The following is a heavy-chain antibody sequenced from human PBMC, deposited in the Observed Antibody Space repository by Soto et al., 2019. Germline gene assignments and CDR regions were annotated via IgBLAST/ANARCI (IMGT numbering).Heavy chain of an antibody. CDR3: ARDATFGTKGGSFDI. Sequence: GGSLRLSCAASGFTFRIYSMHWVRQSPGKGLEWVAVMWYDGTNKYYGESVKGRFTISRDNSENTLYLQMNSLRVEDTAVYYCARDATFGTKGGSFDIWGHGTLVTVSS. D-gene: IGHD3-16*01. V-gene: IGHV3-33*01. CDR1: GFTFRIYS. CDR2: MWYDGTNK. J-gene: IGHJ3*02.